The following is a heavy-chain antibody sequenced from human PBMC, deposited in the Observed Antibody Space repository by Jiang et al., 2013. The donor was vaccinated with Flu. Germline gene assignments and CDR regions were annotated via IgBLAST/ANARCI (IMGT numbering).Heavy chain of an antibody. J-gene: IGHJ5*02. V-gene: IGHV3-23*01. CDR3: AKAWRGITMVRGVPGEIDP. D-gene: IGHD3-10*01. CDR2: ISGSGGST. CDR1: GFTFSSYA. Sequence: VQLLESGGGLVQPGGSLRLSCAASGFTFSSYAMSWVRQAPGKGLEWVSAISGSGGSTYYADSVKGRFTISRDNSKNTLYLQMNSLRAEDTAVYYCAKAWRGITMVRGVPGEIDPWGQGTLVTVSS.